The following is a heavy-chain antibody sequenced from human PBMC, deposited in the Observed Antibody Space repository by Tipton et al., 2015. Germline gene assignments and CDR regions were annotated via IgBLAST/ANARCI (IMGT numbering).Heavy chain of an antibody. CDR1: GYTFTSYS. CDR3: ARGDDYGSNSVAF. Sequence: QVQLVQSGAEVKKPGASVKVSCKASGYTFTSYSIHWVRQAPGQGLEWMGIINPSDGSTTYAQRFQGRVTMTRDTSTTTVYMELTSLRSEDTAVYYCARGDDYGSNSVAFWGLGTLVTVSS. D-gene: IGHD4-23*01. CDR2: INPSDGST. J-gene: IGHJ4*02. V-gene: IGHV1-46*01.